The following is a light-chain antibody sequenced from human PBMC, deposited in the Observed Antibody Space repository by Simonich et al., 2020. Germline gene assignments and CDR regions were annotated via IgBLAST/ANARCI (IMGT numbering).Light chain of an antibody. CDR2: DFS. J-gene: IGLJ2*01. Sequence: QSALTQPASVSGSPGQSITISCTGTSSDVGGYNYVSWYQQHPGKAPKLMIYDFSKRPSGVSNRFSGSKAGNTAALTISGLQAEDEADYYCCSYAGSSTVFGGGTKLTVL. CDR1: SSDVGGYNY. V-gene: IGLV2-14*01. CDR3: CSYAGSSTV.